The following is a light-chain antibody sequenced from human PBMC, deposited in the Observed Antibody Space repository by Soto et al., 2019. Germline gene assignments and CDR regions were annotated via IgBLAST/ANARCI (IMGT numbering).Light chain of an antibody. CDR1: QSITNW. V-gene: IGKV1-5*03. CDR3: QQYSSYWT. Sequence: IKLTHSRSPLSATVGERLSLTCRASQSITNWLAWYQQKPGKAPKLLIYKASSLQSEVPSRFSGSGSGTEFTLTISSLQPDDFATYYCQQYSSYWTFAQGTKVDI. J-gene: IGKJ1*01. CDR2: KAS.